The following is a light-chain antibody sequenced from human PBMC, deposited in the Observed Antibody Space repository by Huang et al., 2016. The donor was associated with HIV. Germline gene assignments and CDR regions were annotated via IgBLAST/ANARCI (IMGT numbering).Light chain of an antibody. CDR1: PSVSSSY. J-gene: IGKJ3*01. CDR2: GAS. CDR3: QQYGSSLFT. V-gene: IGKV3-20*01. Sequence: EIVLQQSPGTLSLSPGERVTLSCRASPSVSSSYLAWYQQKHGQAPRLLIYGASSRATGIPDRFSGSGSGTDFTLTISRLEPEDFAVYYCQQYGSSLFTFGPGTKVDIK.